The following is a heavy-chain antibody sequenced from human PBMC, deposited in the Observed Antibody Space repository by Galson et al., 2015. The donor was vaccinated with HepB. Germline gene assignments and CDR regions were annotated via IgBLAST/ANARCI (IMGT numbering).Heavy chain of an antibody. V-gene: IGHV3-7*03. CDR2: IKQDGSEK. CDR1: GFTFSSYW. D-gene: IGHD3-22*01. J-gene: IGHJ4*02. Sequence: SLRLSCAASGFTFSSYWMSWVRQAPGKGLEWVANIKQDGSEKYYVDSVKGRFTISRDNAKNSLYLQMNSLRAEDTAVYYCAREAPSPYYYDSSGYYGYWGQGTLVTVSS. CDR3: AREAPSPYYYDSSGYYGY.